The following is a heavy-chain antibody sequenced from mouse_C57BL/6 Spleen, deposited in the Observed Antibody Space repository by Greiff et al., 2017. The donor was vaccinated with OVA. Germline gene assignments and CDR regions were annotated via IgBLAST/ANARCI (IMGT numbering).Heavy chain of an antibody. V-gene: IGHV1-61*01. CDR1: GYTFTSYW. CDR2: IYPSDSET. Sequence: VQLQQSGAELVRPGSSVKLSCKASGYTFTSYWMDWVKQRPGQGLEWIGNIYPSDSETHYNQKFKDKATLTVDKSSSTAYMQLSSLTSEDSAVYYCARSNYYGYDGGDYYAMDYWGQGTSVTVSS. CDR3: ARSNYYGYDGGDYYAMDY. J-gene: IGHJ4*01. D-gene: IGHD2-2*01.